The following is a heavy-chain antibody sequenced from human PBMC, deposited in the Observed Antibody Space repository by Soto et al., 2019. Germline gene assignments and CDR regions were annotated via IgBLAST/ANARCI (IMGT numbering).Heavy chain of an antibody. V-gene: IGHV5-51*01. CDR3: ATAASLTTSSAE. D-gene: IGHD6-6*01. J-gene: IGHJ4*02. Sequence: GESLKISCKGSGYSFTSNWIGWVRQMPGKGLEWMGIIYPGDSDARYSPSFQGQVTISADKSISTAYLQWSRLKASDTAMYDCATAASLTTSSAEWGQGTLVTVSS. CDR2: IYPGDSDA. CDR1: GYSFTSNW.